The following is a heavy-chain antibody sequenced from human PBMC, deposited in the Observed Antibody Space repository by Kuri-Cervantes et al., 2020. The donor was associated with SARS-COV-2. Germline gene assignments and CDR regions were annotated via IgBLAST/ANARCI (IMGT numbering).Heavy chain of an antibody. V-gene: IGHV3-23*01. J-gene: IGHJ4*02. CDR2: ISGSGGST. CDR1: GFTFSSYA. Sequence: GGSLRLSCAASGFTFSSYAMSWVRQAPGKGLEWVSAISGSGGSTYYADSVKGRFTISRDNAKNSLYLQMNSLRAEDTALYYCAKASWFGELFIDYWGQGTLVTVSS. CDR3: AKASWFGELFIDY. D-gene: IGHD3-10*01.